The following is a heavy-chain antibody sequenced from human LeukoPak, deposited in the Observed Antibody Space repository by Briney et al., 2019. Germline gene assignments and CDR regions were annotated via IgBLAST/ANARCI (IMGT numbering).Heavy chain of an antibody. J-gene: IGHJ4*02. CDR1: GFTFSSYG. CDR2: IWYDGSNK. Sequence: GGSLRLSCAASGFTFSSYGMHWVRQAPGKGLEWVAVIWYDGSNKYYADSVKGRFTISRDNSKNTLYLQMNSLRAEDTAVYYCARDSYYYDSSGCDYWGQGTLATVSS. V-gene: IGHV3-33*01. D-gene: IGHD3-22*01. CDR3: ARDSYYYDSSGCDY.